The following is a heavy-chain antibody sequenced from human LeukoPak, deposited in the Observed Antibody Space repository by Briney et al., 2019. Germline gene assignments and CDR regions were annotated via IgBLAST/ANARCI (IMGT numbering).Heavy chain of an antibody. CDR2: ISSSGSTI. J-gene: IGHJ4*02. CDR3: ASRSSFSDY. V-gene: IGHV3-11*04. CDR1: GFTFSDYY. D-gene: IGHD2-2*01. Sequence: GGSLRLSCAASGFTFSDYYMSWIRQAPRQGLERVSYISSSGSTIYYADSVKGRFTISRDNAKNSLYLQMNSLRAEDTAVYYCASRSSFSDYWGQGTLVTVSS.